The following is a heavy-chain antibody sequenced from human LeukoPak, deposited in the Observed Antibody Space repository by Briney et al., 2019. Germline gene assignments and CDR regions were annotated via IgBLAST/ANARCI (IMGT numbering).Heavy chain of an antibody. D-gene: IGHD3-16*02. V-gene: IGHV6-1*01. CDR2: TYYRSKWYN. Sequence: SQTLSLTCAISGDSVSSNSAAWNWIRQSPSRGLEWLGRTYYRSKWYNDYAVSVKSRITINPDTSKNQFSLQLNSVTPEDTAVYYCAREIPRGLYDYVWGSYRYFDYWGQGTLVTVSS. J-gene: IGHJ4*02. CDR1: GDSVSSNSAA. CDR3: AREIPRGLYDYVWGSYRYFDY.